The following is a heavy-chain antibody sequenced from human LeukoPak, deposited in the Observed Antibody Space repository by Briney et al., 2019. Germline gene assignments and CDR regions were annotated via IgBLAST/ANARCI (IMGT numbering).Heavy chain of an antibody. Sequence: GGSLRLSCAASGFTVSGTYMAWVRQAPGKGLDRVSVIYTRGGTYDAASVKGRFTISSDTSKNTLDLQMNSLRLEDTAVYYCVKGSGITGRHGYYYYLDVWGNGTTVTVSS. CDR1: GFTVSGTY. CDR2: IYTRGGT. V-gene: IGHV3-66*01. J-gene: IGHJ6*03. CDR3: VKGSGITGRHGYYYYLDV. D-gene: IGHD3-10*01.